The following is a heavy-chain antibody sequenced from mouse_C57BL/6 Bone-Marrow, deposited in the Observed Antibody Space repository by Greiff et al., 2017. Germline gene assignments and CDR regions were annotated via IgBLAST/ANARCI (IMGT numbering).Heavy chain of an antibody. CDR3: ARGASYYSNFYAMDY. Sequence: QVQLKQPGAELVMPGASVKLSCKASGYTFTSYWMHWVKQRPGQGLEWIGEIDPSDSYTNYNQKFKGKSTLTVDKSSSTAYMQLSSLTSEDSAVYYCARGASYYSNFYAMDYWGQGTSVTVSS. V-gene: IGHV1-69*01. CDR2: IDPSDSYT. D-gene: IGHD2-5*01. J-gene: IGHJ4*01. CDR1: GYTFTSYW.